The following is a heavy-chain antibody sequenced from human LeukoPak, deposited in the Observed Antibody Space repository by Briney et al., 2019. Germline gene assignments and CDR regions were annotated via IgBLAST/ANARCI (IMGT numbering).Heavy chain of an antibody. CDR3: ARGDRFRYSYADY. V-gene: IGHV3-9*03. Sequence: GRSLRLSCAASGFTFDDYAMHWVRQAPGKGLEWVSGISWNSGSIGYADSVKGRFTISRDNAKNSLYLQINSLRAEDMALYYCARGDRFRYSYADYWGQGTLVTVSS. J-gene: IGHJ4*02. CDR2: ISWNSGSI. CDR1: GFTFDDYA. D-gene: IGHD5-18*01.